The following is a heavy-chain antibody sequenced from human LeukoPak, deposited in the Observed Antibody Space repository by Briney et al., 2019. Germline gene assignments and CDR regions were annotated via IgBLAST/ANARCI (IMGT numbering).Heavy chain of an antibody. J-gene: IGHJ5*02. D-gene: IGHD3-22*01. CDR2: MNPNSGNT. CDR3: ARTYYYDSSGSLMFDP. Sequence: ASVKVSCKASGYTFTSYDINWVRQATGQGLEWMGWMNPNSGNTGYAQKFQGRVTMTRNTSISTAYVELSSLRSEDTAVYYCARTYYYDSSGSLMFDPWGQGTLVTVSS. CDR1: GYTFTSYD. V-gene: IGHV1-8*01.